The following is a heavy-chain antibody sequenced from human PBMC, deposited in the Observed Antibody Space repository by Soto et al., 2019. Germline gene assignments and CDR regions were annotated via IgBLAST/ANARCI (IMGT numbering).Heavy chain of an antibody. Sequence: ASVKVSCKASAYTLTNFGFTWVRQAPGQGLEWMGWISADNGATESSPRFQDRLTLTTDTSTTTAYMELRSLQSDDSAMYYCARVQTWNYAIPYWGQGTLVTVSS. CDR1: AYTLTNFG. CDR3: ARVQTWNYAIPY. V-gene: IGHV1-18*01. D-gene: IGHD1-7*01. J-gene: IGHJ4*02. CDR2: ISADNGAT.